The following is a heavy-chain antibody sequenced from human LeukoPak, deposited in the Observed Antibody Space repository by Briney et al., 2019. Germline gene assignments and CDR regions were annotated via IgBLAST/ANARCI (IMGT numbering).Heavy chain of an antibody. J-gene: IGHJ3*02. CDR1: GGSISSYY. CDR3: AQYYYDSSGAFDI. Sequence: SETLSLTCTVSGGSISSYYWSWIRQSPGKGLEWIGYIYYSGSTNYNPSLKSRVTISVDTSKNQFSLKLSSVTAADTAVYYCAQYYYDSSGAFDIWGQGTMVTVSS. D-gene: IGHD3-22*01. V-gene: IGHV4-59*08. CDR2: IYYSGST.